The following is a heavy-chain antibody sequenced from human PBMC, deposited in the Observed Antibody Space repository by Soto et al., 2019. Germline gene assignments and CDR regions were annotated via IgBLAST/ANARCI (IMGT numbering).Heavy chain of an antibody. J-gene: IGHJ3*02. Sequence: GGSLRLSCAASGFTFDDYAMHWVRQAPGKGLEWVSGISWNSGSIGYADSVKGRFTISRDNAKNSLYLQMNSLRAEDTALYYCAKDSRGDYGHENAFDIWGQGTMVTVSS. D-gene: IGHD4-17*01. CDR2: ISWNSGSI. CDR1: GFTFDDYA. CDR3: AKDSRGDYGHENAFDI. V-gene: IGHV3-9*01.